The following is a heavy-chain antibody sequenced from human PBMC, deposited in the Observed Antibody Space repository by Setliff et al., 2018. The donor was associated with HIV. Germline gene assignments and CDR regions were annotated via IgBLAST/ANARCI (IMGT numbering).Heavy chain of an antibody. Sequence: SETLSLTCTVSGGSMSRGGYYWSWIRQHPGKGLEWIGYIYYSGSTCYNPSLKSRVTISVDTSKNQFSLKLSSVTAADTAVYYCARVQVGGYNFYFDYWGQGTLVTVSS. J-gene: IGHJ4*02. CDR3: ARVQVGGYNFYFDY. D-gene: IGHD5-12*01. CDR1: GGSMSRGGYY. CDR2: IYYSGST. V-gene: IGHV4-39*01.